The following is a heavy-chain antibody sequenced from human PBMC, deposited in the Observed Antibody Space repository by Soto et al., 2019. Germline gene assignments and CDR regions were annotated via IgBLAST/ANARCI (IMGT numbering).Heavy chain of an antibody. CDR1: GFTLNNYA. V-gene: IGHV3-23*01. CDR2: ISGTGFTT. Sequence: GGSLRLSCAASGFTLNNYAISWVRQAPGKGLEWLSVISGTGFTTYYADSVKGRFTISRDNSKSTLYLQLSSLRAEDTAIYYCAKPLLPSCSGGTCYSLSSWGQGTLVTVSS. J-gene: IGHJ5*02. CDR3: AKPLLPSCSGGTCYSLSS. D-gene: IGHD2-15*01.